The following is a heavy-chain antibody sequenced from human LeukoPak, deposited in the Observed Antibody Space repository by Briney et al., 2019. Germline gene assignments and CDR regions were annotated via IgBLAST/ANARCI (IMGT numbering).Heavy chain of an antibody. Sequence: PSETLSLTCTVSGVSISSYDWSWVRQPAGKGLEWIGRIYTSGSTNYNASVKSRGTMSVDTSKNQFSLKLSYVTAEDRAVYYCERGTSSGSYHVFQHWGQGTLVTVSS. CDR1: GVSISSYD. D-gene: IGHD1-26*01. V-gene: IGHV4-4*07. CDR3: ERGTSSGSYHVFQH. CDR2: IYTSGST. J-gene: IGHJ1*01.